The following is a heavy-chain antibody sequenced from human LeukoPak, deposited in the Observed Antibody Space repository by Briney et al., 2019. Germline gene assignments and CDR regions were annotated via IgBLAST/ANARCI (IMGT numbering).Heavy chain of an antibody. CDR2: IWYDGSNK. D-gene: IGHD2-21*01. CDR1: GFTFSSYG. V-gene: IGHV3-33*01. Sequence: GGSLRLSCAASGFTFSSYGMHWVRQAPGKGLEWVAVIWYDGSNKYYADSVKGRFTISRDNSKNTLYLQMNSLRAEDTAVYYCARGLSDNCFDPWGQGTLVTVSS. J-gene: IGHJ5*02. CDR3: ARGLSDNCFDP.